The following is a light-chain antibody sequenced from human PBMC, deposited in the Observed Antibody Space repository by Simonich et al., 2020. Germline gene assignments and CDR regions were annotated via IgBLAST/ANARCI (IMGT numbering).Light chain of an antibody. J-gene: IGLJ2*01. CDR1: SSNIGAGYD. Sequence: QSVLTQPPSVSGAPGQRVTISCTGSSSNIGAGYDVNWYQQLPGTAPKLLIIGNSNRPSGVPDRFSGSKSGTSASLAITGLQAEDEADYYCQSYDSSLSGSVFGGGTKLTVL. CDR2: GNS. V-gene: IGLV1-40*01. CDR3: QSYDSSLSGSV.